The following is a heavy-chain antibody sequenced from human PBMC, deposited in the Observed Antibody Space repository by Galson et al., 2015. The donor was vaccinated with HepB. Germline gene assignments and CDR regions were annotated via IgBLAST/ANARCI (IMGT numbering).Heavy chain of an antibody. CDR2: ISAGDGRNT. CDR1: GLIFSNSV. J-gene: IGHJ4*02. CDR3: AREGFSSGHAGIFDC. V-gene: IGHV3-30*04. D-gene: IGHD3-22*01. Sequence: SLRLSCAASGLIFSNSVMHWVRQAPGKELEWVALISAGDGRNTNYADSVRGRFTISRDNSKNKVFLQMNSLRAEDTAVYYCAREGFSSGHAGIFDCWGQGALVTVSS.